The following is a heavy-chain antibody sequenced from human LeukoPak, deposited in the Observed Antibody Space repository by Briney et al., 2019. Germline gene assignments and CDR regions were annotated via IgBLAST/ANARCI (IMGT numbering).Heavy chain of an antibody. CDR2: IYHSGST. CDR3: ARDGLWFGDTTPRRYGMDV. CDR1: GGSISSSNW. Sequence: SGTLSLTCAVSGGSISSSNWWSGVRQPPGKGLEGIGEIYHSGSTNYNPSLKRRVTISVDKSKNQFSLKLSSVTAAETAVYYCARDGLWFGDTTPRRYGMDVWGKGTTVSVSS. D-gene: IGHD3-10*01. J-gene: IGHJ6*04. V-gene: IGHV4-4*02.